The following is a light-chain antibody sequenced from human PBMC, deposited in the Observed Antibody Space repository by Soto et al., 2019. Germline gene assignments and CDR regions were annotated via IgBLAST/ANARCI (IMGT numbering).Light chain of an antibody. CDR1: QSVSSY. CDR2: DAS. V-gene: IGKV3-11*01. CDR3: QQRSNWRLT. J-gene: IGKJ4*01. Sequence: EIVLTQSPATLSLSPGERATLSCRASQSVSSYLAWYQQKPGQAPRLLIYDASNRATGIPARFSGSGSGTDFPLTISNLEPEDFAVYYCQQRSNWRLTFGGGTKVEIK.